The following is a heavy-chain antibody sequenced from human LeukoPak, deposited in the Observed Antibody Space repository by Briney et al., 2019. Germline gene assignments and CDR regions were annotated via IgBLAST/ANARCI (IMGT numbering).Heavy chain of an antibody. CDR1: GFTFSDYY. CDR3: ARRRDSGSLQHFDY. CDR2: ISSSGTTI. D-gene: IGHD1-26*01. V-gene: IGHV3-11*01. Sequence: GGSLRLSCAASGFTFSDYYVSWIRQAPGKGLEWVSYISSSGTTIYYADSVKGRFTISRDNAKNSLYLQMNSLRAEDTAVYYCARRRDSGSLQHFDYWGQGTLVTVSS. J-gene: IGHJ4*02.